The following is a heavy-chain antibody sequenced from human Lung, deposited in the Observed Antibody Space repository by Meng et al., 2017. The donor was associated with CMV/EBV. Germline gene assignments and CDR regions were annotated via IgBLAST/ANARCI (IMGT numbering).Heavy chain of an antibody. CDR1: GFPVSSNY. J-gene: IGHJ4*02. Sequence: GESLKLSCPATGFPVSSNYMSWVRQAPGKGLEWVSIFYGAGTTKYADSVKGRFTFSRDNSKNTLYLQMNSLRAEDTAVYYCARVGRVTMDFFDYWGQGTLVTVSS. CDR2: FYGAGTT. D-gene: IGHD5-18*01. V-gene: IGHV3-66*02. CDR3: ARVGRVTMDFFDY.